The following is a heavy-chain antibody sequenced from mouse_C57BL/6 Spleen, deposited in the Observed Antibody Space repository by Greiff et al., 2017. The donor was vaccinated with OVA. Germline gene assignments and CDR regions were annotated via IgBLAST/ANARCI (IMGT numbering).Heavy chain of an antibody. V-gene: IGHV1-26*01. CDR2: INPNNGGT. J-gene: IGHJ2*01. CDR1: GYTFTDYY. Sequence: EVQLQQSGPELVKPGASVKISCKASGYTFTDYYMNWVKQSHGKSLEWIGDINPNNGGTSYNQKFKGKATLTVDKSSSTAYMELRSLTSEDSAVYYCARWGYYDYDGVDYWGQGTTLTVSS. D-gene: IGHD2-4*01. CDR3: ARWGYYDYDGVDY.